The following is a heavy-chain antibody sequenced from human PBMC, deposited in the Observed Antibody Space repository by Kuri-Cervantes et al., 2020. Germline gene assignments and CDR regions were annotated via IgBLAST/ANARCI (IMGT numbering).Heavy chain of an antibody. V-gene: IGHV1-3*01. J-gene: IGHJ6*02. CDR3: ARGYRYCSSTSCYGNYYYYGMDV. Sequence: ASVKVSCKASGYTFTSYAMHWVRQAPGQRLEWMGWINGGNGNTKYSQKFQGRVTITRDTSASTAYMELSSLRSEDTAVYYCARGYRYCSSTSCYGNYYYYGMDVWGQGTTVTVSS. CDR2: INGGNGNT. D-gene: IGHD2-2*01. CDR1: GYTFTSYA.